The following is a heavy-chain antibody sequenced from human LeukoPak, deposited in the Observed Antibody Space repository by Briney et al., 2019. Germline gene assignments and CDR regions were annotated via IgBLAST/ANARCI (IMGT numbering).Heavy chain of an antibody. CDR2: FDPEDGET. V-gene: IGHV1-24*01. J-gene: IGHJ3*02. CDR1: GYTLIELS. D-gene: IGHD2-21*02. Sequence: ASVKVSCKVSGYTLIELSMHWVRQAPGKGLEWMGGFDPEDGETIYAQKFQGRVTMTEDTSTDTAYMELSSLRSEDTAVYYCATGGSVVVTAMDAFDIWGQGTMVTVSS. CDR3: ATGGSVVVTAMDAFDI.